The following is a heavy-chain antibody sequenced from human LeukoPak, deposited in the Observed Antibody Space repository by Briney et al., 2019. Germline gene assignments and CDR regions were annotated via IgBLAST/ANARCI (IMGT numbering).Heavy chain of an antibody. V-gene: IGHV3-30*03. J-gene: IGHJ4*02. Sequence: PGGSLRLSCAASGFTLTGYWMHWVRQAPGKGLEWVAVISFDGGKKYYADSVKGRFTISRDNSKNTLYLQMNSLRAEDTAVYYCATGDYYYSSTYLYYFDYWGQGTLVTVSS. D-gene: IGHD3-22*01. CDR3: ATGDYYYSSTYLYYFDY. CDR2: ISFDGGKK. CDR1: GFTLTGYW.